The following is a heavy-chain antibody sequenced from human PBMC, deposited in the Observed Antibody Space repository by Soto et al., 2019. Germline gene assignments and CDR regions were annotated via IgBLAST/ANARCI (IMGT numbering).Heavy chain of an antibody. CDR2: IYYSGST. CDR1: GGSISSYY. V-gene: IGHV4-59*01. CDR3: ARDNGYSYGYTLDH. D-gene: IGHD5-18*01. Sequence: ETLSLTCTVSGGSISSYYWSWIRQPPGKGLEWIGYIYYSGSTNYNPSLKSRVTISVDTSKNQFSLKLSSVTAADTAVYYCARDNGYSYGYTLDHWGQGTLVTVS. J-gene: IGHJ4*02.